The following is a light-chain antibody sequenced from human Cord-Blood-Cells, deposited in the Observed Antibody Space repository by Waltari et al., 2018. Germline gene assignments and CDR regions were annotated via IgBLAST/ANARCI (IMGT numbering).Light chain of an antibody. V-gene: IGKV3-15*01. CDR3: QQYNNWPPYT. Sequence: EIVMTQSPATLSVSPGERATLSCRASQSVSSNLAWYQQKPGQAPRVPIYGASXXXXXXXXXXSGSGSGTEFTLTISSLQSEDFAVYYCQQYNNWPPYTFGQGTKLEIK. J-gene: IGKJ2*01. CDR2: GAS. CDR1: QSVSSN.